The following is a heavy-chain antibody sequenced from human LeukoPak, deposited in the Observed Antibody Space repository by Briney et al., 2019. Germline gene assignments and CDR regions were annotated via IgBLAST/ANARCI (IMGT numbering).Heavy chain of an antibody. Sequence: GGSLRLSCAASEFSSSSFAMSWVRQAPGKGLEWVSAISTYGDTTYYADSVKGRFTISRDNSKNTLYLQVNNLRAEDTAVYYCARGPSSNWSGLDFWGQGTLLTVSS. D-gene: IGHD6-13*01. CDR2: ISTYGDTT. CDR1: EFSSSSFA. J-gene: IGHJ4*02. CDR3: ARGPSSNWSGLDF. V-gene: IGHV3-23*01.